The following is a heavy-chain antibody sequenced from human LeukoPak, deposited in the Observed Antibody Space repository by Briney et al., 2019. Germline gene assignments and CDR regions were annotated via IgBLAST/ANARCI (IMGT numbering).Heavy chain of an antibody. CDR2: ISSSGSTI. CDR1: GFTFSDYY. J-gene: IGHJ5*02. V-gene: IGHV3-11*01. Sequence: PGGSLRLSCAASGFTFSDYYMSWIRQAPGKGLEWVSYISSSGSTIYYADSVKGRFTISRDNAKNSPYLQMNSLRAEDTAVYYCARGVQDFYTGDMGWFDPWGQGTLVTVSS. D-gene: IGHD2-2*02. CDR3: ARGVQDFYTGDMGWFDP.